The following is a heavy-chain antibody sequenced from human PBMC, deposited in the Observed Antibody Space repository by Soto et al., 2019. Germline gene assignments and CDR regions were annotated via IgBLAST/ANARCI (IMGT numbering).Heavy chain of an antibody. CDR1: GFTFSSYA. Sequence: GGSLRLSCAASGFTFSSYAMSWVRQAPGKGLEWVSAISGSGGSTYYADSVKGRFTISRDNSKNTLYLQMNSLRAEDTAVYYCAKDRFVRWYSSGWYLSWGQGTLVTVSS. J-gene: IGHJ5*02. CDR2: ISGSGGST. V-gene: IGHV3-23*01. CDR3: AKDRFVRWYSSGWYLS. D-gene: IGHD6-19*01.